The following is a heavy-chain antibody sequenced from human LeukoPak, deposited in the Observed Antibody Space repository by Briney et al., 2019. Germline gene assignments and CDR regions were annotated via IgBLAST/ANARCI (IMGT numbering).Heavy chain of an antibody. J-gene: IGHJ6*03. V-gene: IGHV4-34*01. CDR2: INYNGENT. Sequence: SETLSLTCTVSGGSFSGYLWSWIRQPPGKGLEWIGEINYNGENTNYNPSLKSRVTMSVDTSKNQFSLKLSSVTAADTAVYYCARDGNDFWSGYYQSYMDVWGQGTTVTVSS. CDR3: ARDGNDFWSGYYQSYMDV. D-gene: IGHD3-3*01. CDR1: GGSFSGYL.